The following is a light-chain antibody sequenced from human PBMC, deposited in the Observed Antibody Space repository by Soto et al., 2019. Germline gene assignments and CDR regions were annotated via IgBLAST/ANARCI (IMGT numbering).Light chain of an antibody. Sequence: QSALTQPPSASGSPGQSVTISCTGTSSDVGGYNYVSWYQQHPGKAPKLMISEVSKRPSGVPDRFSGSKSGNTASLTVSGLQADDEAGYYCSSYAGSNNLGVFGTGTKVTVL. J-gene: IGLJ1*01. CDR1: SSDVGGYNY. CDR3: SSYAGSNNLGV. V-gene: IGLV2-8*01. CDR2: EVS.